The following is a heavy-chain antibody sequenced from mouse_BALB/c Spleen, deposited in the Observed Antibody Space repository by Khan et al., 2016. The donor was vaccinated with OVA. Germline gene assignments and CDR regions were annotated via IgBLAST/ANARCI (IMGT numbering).Heavy chain of an antibody. CDR1: GYSITTNYA. CDR2: ISYSGST. V-gene: IGHV3-2*02. CDR3: ERKNYYGYAVDY. D-gene: IGHD1-1*01. Sequence: VQLKQSGPGLVKPSQSLSLTCTVTGYSITTNYAWDWIRQFPGNQLEWMGYISYSGSTSYNPSLKSRISITRDTSKNQFFLQFNFVTTEETATYYCERKNYYGYAVDYWGQGTSVTVSS. J-gene: IGHJ4*01.